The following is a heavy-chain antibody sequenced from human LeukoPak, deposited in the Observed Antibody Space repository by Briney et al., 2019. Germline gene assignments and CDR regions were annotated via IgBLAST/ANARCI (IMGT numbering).Heavy chain of an antibody. D-gene: IGHD3-3*01. J-gene: IGHJ4*02. V-gene: IGHV4-39*07. CDR1: GGSVSSGSYY. Sequence: SETLSLTCTVSGGSVSSGSYYWSWIRQPPGKGLEWIGEINHSGSTNYNPSLKSRVTISVDTSKNQFSLKLSSVTAADTAVYYCARGRRDYDFWSGYYSLYFDYWGQGTLVTVSS. CDR3: ARGRRDYDFWSGYYSLYFDY. CDR2: INHSGST.